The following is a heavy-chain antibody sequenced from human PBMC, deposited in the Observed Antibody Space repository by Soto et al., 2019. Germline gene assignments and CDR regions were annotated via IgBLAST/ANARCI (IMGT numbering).Heavy chain of an antibody. Sequence: QLQLQESGPGLVKPSETLSLTCNVSGVSISDTSYYWGWIRQPPGKGLEWIGTIYFNGNTFYNPSLKSRLTISVDTSKNQFSLGLTSVTAADTAVYYCARQGSYWGQGTLVAVSS. CDR1: GVSISDTSYY. J-gene: IGHJ4*02. CDR3: ARQGSY. V-gene: IGHV4-39*01. CDR2: IYFNGNT.